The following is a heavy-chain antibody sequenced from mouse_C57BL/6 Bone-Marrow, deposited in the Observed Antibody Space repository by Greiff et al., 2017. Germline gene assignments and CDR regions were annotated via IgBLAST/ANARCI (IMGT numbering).Heavy chain of an antibody. Sequence: QVQLQQSGAELARPGASVKLSCKASGYTFTSYGISWVKQRTGQGLEWIGEIYPRSGNTYYNEKFKGKATLTADKSSSTAYMELRSLTSEDSAVYFCVYGNYVPDVAYFDVWGTGTTVTVSS. CDR2: IYPRSGNT. CDR3: VYGNYVPDVAYFDV. V-gene: IGHV1-81*01. J-gene: IGHJ1*03. CDR1: GYTFTSYG. D-gene: IGHD2-1*01.